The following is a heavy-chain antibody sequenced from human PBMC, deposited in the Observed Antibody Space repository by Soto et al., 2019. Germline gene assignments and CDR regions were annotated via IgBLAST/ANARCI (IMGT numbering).Heavy chain of an antibody. CDR3: ARSLTIFGVVIGNYYGMDV. Sequence: ASVKVSCKASGYTFTGYYMHWVRQAPGQGLEWMGWINPNSGGTNYAQKFQGWVTMTRDTSISTAYMELSRLRSDDTAVYYCARSLTIFGVVIGNYYGMDVWGQGTTVTVSS. CDR1: GYTFTGYY. CDR2: INPNSGGT. D-gene: IGHD3-3*01. J-gene: IGHJ6*02. V-gene: IGHV1-2*04.